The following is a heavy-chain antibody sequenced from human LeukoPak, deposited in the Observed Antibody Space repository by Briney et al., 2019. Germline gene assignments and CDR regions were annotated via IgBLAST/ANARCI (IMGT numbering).Heavy chain of an antibody. CDR3: ARGLKWLQFAFDI. V-gene: IGHV1-69*05. CDR1: GGTFSSYA. D-gene: IGHD5-24*01. J-gene: IGHJ3*02. CDR2: IIPIFGTA. Sequence: ASVKVSCKASGGTFSSYAISWVRHAPGQGLEWMGGIIPIFGTANYAQKFQGRVTITTDESTSTAYMELSSLRSEDTAVYYCARGLKWLQFAFDIWGQGTMVTVSS.